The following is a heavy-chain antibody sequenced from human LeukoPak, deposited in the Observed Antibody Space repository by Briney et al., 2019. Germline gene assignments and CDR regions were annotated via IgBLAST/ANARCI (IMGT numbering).Heavy chain of an antibody. D-gene: IGHD3-9*01. Sequence: SETLSLTCTVSGGSISSSSYYWGWIRQPPGKGLEWIGSIYYSGSTYYNPSLKSRVTISVDTSKNQFSLKLSSVTAADTAVYYCARVLGRDYDILTGYYSILYFDYWGQGTLVTVSS. CDR2: IYYSGST. V-gene: IGHV4-39*07. J-gene: IGHJ4*02. CDR1: GGSISSSSYY. CDR3: ARVLGRDYDILTGYYSILYFDY.